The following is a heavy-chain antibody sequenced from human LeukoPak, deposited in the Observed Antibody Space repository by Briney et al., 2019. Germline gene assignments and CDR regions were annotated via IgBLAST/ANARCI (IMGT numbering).Heavy chain of an antibody. V-gene: IGHV4-59*01. CDR1: GGSISSYY. J-gene: IGHJ6*02. CDR3: ARKPVYYYYGMDV. CDR2: IYYSGST. Sequence: PSETLSLTCTVSGGSISSYYWSWIRQPPGKGLEWIGYIYYSGSTNYNPSLKSRVTISVDTSKNQFSLKLSSVTAADTAVYYCARKPVYYYYGMDVWVQGTTVTVSS.